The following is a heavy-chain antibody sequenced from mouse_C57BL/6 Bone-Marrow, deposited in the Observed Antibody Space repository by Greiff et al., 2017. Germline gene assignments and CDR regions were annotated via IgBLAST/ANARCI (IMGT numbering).Heavy chain of an antibody. CDR3: ARSWLREGYFDY. CDR1: GYTFTNYW. J-gene: IGHJ2*01. Sequence: VQLQESGAELVRPGTSVKMSCKASGYTFTNYWIGWAKQRPGHGLEWIGDIYPGGGYTKYNETFKGKATLTADKSSSTAYMQFISLTSEDSAIYYCARSWLREGYFDYWGQGTTLTVSS. CDR2: IYPGGGYT. V-gene: IGHV1-63*01. D-gene: IGHD2-2*01.